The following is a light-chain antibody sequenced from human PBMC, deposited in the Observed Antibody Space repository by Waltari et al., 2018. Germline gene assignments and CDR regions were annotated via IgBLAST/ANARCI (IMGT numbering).Light chain of an antibody. V-gene: IGLV2-23*02. CDR3: CSYARSTTVI. CDR1: SIDVRYYQL. Sequence: HSALSPPPNVTGSPGQSYNITATGTSIDVRYYQLVSWYQQHPGKAPKLMIYEVNKRPSGVSNRFSGSKSGNTASLTISELQAEDEADYYCCSYARSTTVIFGGGTKLTVL. J-gene: IGLJ2*01. CDR2: EVN.